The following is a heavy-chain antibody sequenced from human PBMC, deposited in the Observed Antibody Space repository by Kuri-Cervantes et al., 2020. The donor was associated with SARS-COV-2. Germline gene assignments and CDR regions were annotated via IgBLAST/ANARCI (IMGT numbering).Heavy chain of an antibody. CDR2: IIPIFETV. D-gene: IGHD3-10*01. CDR3: AKSSGRHLYSPSGNWFDP. V-gene: IGHV1-69*06. J-gene: IGHJ5*02. CDR1: GGPLNNYV. Sequence: SVKVSCKASGGPLNNYVINWVRQAPGQGLEWMGRIIPIFETVNYAQKFQGRVTITADKSTSTGYIEVSSLTSEDTAVYYCAKSSGRHLYSPSGNWFDPWGQGTLVTVSS.